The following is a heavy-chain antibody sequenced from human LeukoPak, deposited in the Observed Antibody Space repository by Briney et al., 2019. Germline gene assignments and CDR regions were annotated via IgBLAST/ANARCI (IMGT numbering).Heavy chain of an antibody. CDR1: GGSISSSSYY. D-gene: IGHD7-27*01. CDR3: ARRNWGSHFDY. J-gene: IGHJ4*02. Sequence: PSETLSLTCTVSGGSISSSSYYWGWIRQPPGKGLEWIGSIYYSGSTYYNPSLKSRVTISVDTSKNQFSLKVRSVTAADTAVYYCARRNWGSHFDYWGQGTLVTVSS. V-gene: IGHV4-39*01. CDR2: IYYSGST.